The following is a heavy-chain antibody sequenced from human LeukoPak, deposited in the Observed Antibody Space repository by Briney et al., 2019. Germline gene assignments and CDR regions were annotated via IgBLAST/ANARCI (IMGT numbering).Heavy chain of an antibody. V-gene: IGHV3-53*01. CDR3: ARRAGGYSHPYDY. Sequence: GSLRLSCAVSGFTVSCNYMGWVRQAPGKGLEWVSLIYSGGTTYYADSVKGRFTISRDNSKNTLYLQMNSLRAEDTAVYYCARRAGGYSHPYDYWGQGILVTVSS. CDR1: GFTVSCNY. D-gene: IGHD4-23*01. CDR2: IYSGGTT. J-gene: IGHJ4*02.